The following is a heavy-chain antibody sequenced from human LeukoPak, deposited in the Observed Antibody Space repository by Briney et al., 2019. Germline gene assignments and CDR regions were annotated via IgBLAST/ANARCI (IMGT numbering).Heavy chain of an antibody. V-gene: IGHV4-4*07. CDR2: IYTSGST. CDR3: AREPYYYDSSGYGLIYGMDV. Sequence: SETLSLTCTVSGGTISSYYWRWLRQPAGKGLEWIGRIYTSGSTNYNPSLKSRVTMSVDTSKKQFSLKLSSVTAADTAVYYCAREPYYYDSSGYGLIYGMDVWGQGTTVTVSS. J-gene: IGHJ6*02. CDR1: GGTISSYY. D-gene: IGHD3-22*01.